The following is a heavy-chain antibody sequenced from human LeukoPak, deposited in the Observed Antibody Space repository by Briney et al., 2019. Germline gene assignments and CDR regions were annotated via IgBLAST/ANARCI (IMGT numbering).Heavy chain of an antibody. CDR3: ARDPYSGYYGDYYYYYMDV. D-gene: IGHD5-12*01. Sequence: ASVKVSCKASGYTFTSYAMHWVRQAPGQRLEWMGWINAGNGNTKYSQEFQGRVTITRDTSASTAYMELSSLRSEDTAVYYCARDPYSGYYGDYYYYYMDVWGKGTTVTISS. V-gene: IGHV1-3*03. CDR1: GYTFTSYA. CDR2: INAGNGNT. J-gene: IGHJ6*03.